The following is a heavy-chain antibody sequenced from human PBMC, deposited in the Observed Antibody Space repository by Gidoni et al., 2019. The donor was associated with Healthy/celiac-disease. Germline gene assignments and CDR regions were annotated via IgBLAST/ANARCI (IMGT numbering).Heavy chain of an antibody. CDR3: AKDLTDREINDHPESLYYYYYGMDV. J-gene: IGHJ6*02. V-gene: IGHV3-30*18. CDR1: GFTFSSYG. Sequence: QVQLVESGGGVVQPGRSLRLSCAASGFTFSSYGMHWVRQAPGKGLEWVAVISYDGSNKYYADSVKGRFTISRDNSKNTLYLQMNSLRAEDTAVYYCAKDLTDREINDHPESLYYYYYGMDVWGQGTTVTVSS. CDR2: ISYDGSNK. D-gene: IGHD1-1*01.